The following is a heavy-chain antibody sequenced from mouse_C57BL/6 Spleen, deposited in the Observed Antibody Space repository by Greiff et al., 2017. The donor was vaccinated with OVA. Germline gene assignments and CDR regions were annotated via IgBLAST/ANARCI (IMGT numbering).Heavy chain of an antibody. Sequence: VQLQQSGPGLVKPSQSLSLTCSVTGYSITSGYYWNWIRQFPGNKLEWMGYISYDGSNNYNPSLKNRISITRDTSKNQFFLKLNSVTTEDTATYYCARVPYYGSSGDYAMDYWGQGTSVTVSS. V-gene: IGHV3-6*01. D-gene: IGHD1-1*01. CDR3: ARVPYYGSSGDYAMDY. CDR1: GYSITSGYY. J-gene: IGHJ4*01. CDR2: ISYDGSN.